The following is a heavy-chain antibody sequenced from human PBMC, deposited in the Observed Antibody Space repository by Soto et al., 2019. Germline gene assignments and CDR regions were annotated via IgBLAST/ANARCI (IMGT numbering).Heavy chain of an antibody. Sequence: LRLSCAASGFTFDNYAMHWVRQAPGKGLEWVSGISWNINTIAYADSVKGRFTISRDNAKNSLYLQMNSLRAEDTAFYYCAKDTGPNWGQGTLVTVYS. CDR1: GFTFDNYA. CDR2: ISWNINTI. J-gene: IGHJ4*02. CDR3: AKDTGPN. V-gene: IGHV3-9*01.